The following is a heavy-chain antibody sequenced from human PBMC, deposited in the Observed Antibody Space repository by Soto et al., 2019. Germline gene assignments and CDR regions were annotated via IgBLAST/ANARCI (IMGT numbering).Heavy chain of an antibody. CDR2: ISGSGGST. D-gene: IGHD3-22*01. CDR1: GFTFSSYA. J-gene: IGHJ4*02. V-gene: IGHV3-23*01. CDR3: ASTTMIVVVTSDY. Sequence: GSLRLSCAASGFTFSSYAMSWVRQAPGKGLEWVSAISGSGGSTYYADSVKGRFTISRDNSKNTLYLQMNSLRAEDTAVYYCASTTMIVVVTSDYWGQGTLVTVSS.